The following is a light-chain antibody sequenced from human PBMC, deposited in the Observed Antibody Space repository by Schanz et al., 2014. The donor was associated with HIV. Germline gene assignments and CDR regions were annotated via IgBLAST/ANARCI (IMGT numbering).Light chain of an antibody. Sequence: IVLTQSPGTLSLSPGERATLSCRASQSVSSNFLAWYQQKPGQAPRLLIYATSSMATGVPDRFSGSGSGTDFTLTISNLEPEDFAAYYCQQYFVSPLTFGGGTKVEIK. V-gene: IGKV3-20*01. CDR3: QQYFVSPLT. CDR1: QSVSSNF. CDR2: ATS. J-gene: IGKJ4*01.